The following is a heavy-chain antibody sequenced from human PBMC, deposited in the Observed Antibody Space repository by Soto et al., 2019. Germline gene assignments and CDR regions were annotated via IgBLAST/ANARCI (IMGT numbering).Heavy chain of an antibody. V-gene: IGHV4-34*01. J-gene: IGHJ4*02. CDR3: ARGCYDTIFGVVSLDS. CDR2: INHRGST. D-gene: IGHD3-3*01. Sequence: SETLSLTCAVYGGSFSGYYWSWIRQPPGKGLEWIGEINHRGSTNYNPSLKSRVTISVDTSKNQFSLKLSSVTAADTAVFYCARGCYDTIFGVVSLDSWGQGALVTVSS. CDR1: GGSFSGYY.